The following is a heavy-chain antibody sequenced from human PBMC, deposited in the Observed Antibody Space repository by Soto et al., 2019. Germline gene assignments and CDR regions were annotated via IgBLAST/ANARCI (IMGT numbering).Heavy chain of an antibody. CDR2: INPNSGGT. D-gene: IGHD3-10*01. CDR3: ARDHRPNLCFGDLPGYY. CDR1: GYTFTGYY. J-gene: IGHJ4*02. V-gene: IGHV1-2*04. Sequence: QVQLVQSGAEVKKPGASVKVSCKASGYTFTGYYMHWVRQAPGQGLEWMGWINPNSGGTNYAQQFQGWVTMTRDTSISTAYMELSRLRSDDTAVSYWARDHRPNLCFGDLPGYYWGKGTLVTVSS.